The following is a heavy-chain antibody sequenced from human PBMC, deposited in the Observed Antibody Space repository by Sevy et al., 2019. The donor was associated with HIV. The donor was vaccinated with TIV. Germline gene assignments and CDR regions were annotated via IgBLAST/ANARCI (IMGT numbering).Heavy chain of an antibody. CDR2: VDHTGNI. CDR3: AREPIEAPGRGYFDI. D-gene: IGHD6-13*01. Sequence: SETLSLTCAVYVDSFNGHYWSWIRQVPGRGLEWIGEVDHTGNINYNPALKNRLAMTVNRSKNQFSLNLTSLTAADTAVYECAREPIEAPGRGYFDIWGQGNRVTVSS. J-gene: IGHJ4*03. CDR1: VDSFNGHY. V-gene: IGHV4-34*01.